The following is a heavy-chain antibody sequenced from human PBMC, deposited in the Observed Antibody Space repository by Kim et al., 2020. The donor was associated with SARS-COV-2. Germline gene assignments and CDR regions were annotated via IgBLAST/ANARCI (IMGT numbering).Heavy chain of an antibody. V-gene: IGHV3-11*01. CDR2: ISSGGTMV. CDR3: AKSPDAFGSGTYDY. CDR1: GFSFSDDD. Sequence: GGSLRLSCAGSGFSFSDDDMSWFRRAPGKGLEWISHISSGGTMVHYAESVKGRFIISKDIAKNSVYLQLNDLRPEDTAIYYCAKSPDAFGSGTYDYCGPG. J-gene: IGHJ4*02. D-gene: IGHD3-10*01.